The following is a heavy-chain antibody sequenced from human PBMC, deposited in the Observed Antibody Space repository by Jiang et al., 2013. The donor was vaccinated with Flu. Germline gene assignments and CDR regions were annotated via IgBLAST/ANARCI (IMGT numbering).Heavy chain of an antibody. V-gene: IGHV4-38-2*01. CDR1: GYSISSGYY. Sequence: LLKPSETLSLTCAVSGYSISSGYYWGWIRQPPGKGLEWIGSIYHSGSTYYNPSLKSRVTISVDTSKNQFSLKLSSVTAADTAVYYCARGYYDFWSGYYNFDYWGQGTLVTVSS. J-gene: IGHJ4*02. D-gene: IGHD3-3*01. CDR2: IYHSGST. CDR3: ARGYYDFWSGYYNFDY.